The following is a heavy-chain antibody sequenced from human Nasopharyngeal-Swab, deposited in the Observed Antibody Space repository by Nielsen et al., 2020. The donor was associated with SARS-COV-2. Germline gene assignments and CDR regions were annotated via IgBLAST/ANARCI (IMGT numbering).Heavy chain of an antibody. V-gene: IGHV4-59*01. CDR2: IYYSGST. CDR1: GGSISSYY. Sequence: GSLRLSCTVSGGSISSYYWSWIRQPPGKGLEWIGYIYYSGSTNYNPSLKSRVTISVDTSKNQFSLKLSSVTAADTAVYYCARDPGFSYYEGWFDPWGQGTLVTVSS. D-gene: IGHD3-3*01. CDR3: ARDPGFSYYEGWFDP. J-gene: IGHJ5*02.